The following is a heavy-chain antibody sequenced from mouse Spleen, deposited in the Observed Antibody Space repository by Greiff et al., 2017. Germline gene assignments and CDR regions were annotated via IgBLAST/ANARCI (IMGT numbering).Heavy chain of an antibody. J-gene: IGHJ4*01. CDR1: GYTFTNYW. CDR3: ARGGLLRLHYAMDY. V-gene: IGHV1-63*02. Sequence: QVQLQQSGAELVRPGTSVKISCKASGYTFTNYWLGWVKQRPGHGLEWIGDIYPGGGYTNYNEKFKGKATLTADTSSSTAYMQLSSLTSEDSAVYFCARGGLLRLHYAMDYWGQGTSVTVSS. D-gene: IGHD1-2*01. CDR2: IYPGGGYT.